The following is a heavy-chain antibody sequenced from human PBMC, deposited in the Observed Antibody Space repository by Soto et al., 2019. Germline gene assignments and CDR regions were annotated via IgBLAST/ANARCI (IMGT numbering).Heavy chain of an antibody. J-gene: IGHJ3*02. CDR1: GFTFSTYA. Sequence: GGSLRLSCVASGFTFSTYAMSWVRQAPGKGLEWVSALTPSGGETYYTDSVKGRFTISRDNSMNALYLQMSSLRIEDTAVYYCAHPRGYGVFDAYDIWGQGTMVTVSS. CDR3: AHPRGYGVFDAYDI. CDR2: LTPSGGET. D-gene: IGHD4-17*01. V-gene: IGHV3-23*01.